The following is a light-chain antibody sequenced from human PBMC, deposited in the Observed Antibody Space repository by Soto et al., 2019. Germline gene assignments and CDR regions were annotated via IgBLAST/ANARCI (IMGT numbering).Light chain of an antibody. CDR3: QQVNSYPIT. Sequence: AIRMTQSPSSFSASTLDRVTITCRASQSVTSYLAWYQQKPGKAPKLLIYAASTLQSGVPSRFSGSYSGTEFTLTITSLQPEDFATYYCQQVNSYPITFGQGTRLEIK. V-gene: IGKV1-8*01. CDR1: QSVTSY. CDR2: AAS. J-gene: IGKJ5*01.